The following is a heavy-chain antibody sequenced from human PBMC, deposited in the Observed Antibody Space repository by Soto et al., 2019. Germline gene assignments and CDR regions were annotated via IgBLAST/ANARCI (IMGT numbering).Heavy chain of an antibody. CDR3: ARLVLMVYAIGGWFDP. CDR1: GGSISSSNW. V-gene: IGHV4-4*02. D-gene: IGHD2-8*01. J-gene: IGHJ5*02. Sequence: QVQLQESGPGLVKPSGTLSLTCAVSGGSISSSNWWSWVRQPPGKGLEWIGEIYHSGSTNYNPSRKSRVPISVDKSKSPFSLKLSSVTAADTAVDYCARLVLMVYAIGGWFDPWGQGTLVTVSS. CDR2: IYHSGST.